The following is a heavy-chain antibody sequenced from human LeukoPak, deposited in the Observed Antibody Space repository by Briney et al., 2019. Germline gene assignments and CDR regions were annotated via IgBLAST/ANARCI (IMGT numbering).Heavy chain of an antibody. Sequence: GGSLRLSCTASGFTFGDYAMNWVRQAPGKGLEWVSSISSSTSYIYYADSVKGRFTISRDNTKNSLYLQMNSLRAEDTAVYYCARAYCSGGTCYWYFDLWGRGTLVTVSS. CDR3: ARAYCSGGTCYWYFDL. CDR2: ISSSTSYI. J-gene: IGHJ2*01. CDR1: GFTFGDYA. V-gene: IGHV3-21*01. D-gene: IGHD2-15*01.